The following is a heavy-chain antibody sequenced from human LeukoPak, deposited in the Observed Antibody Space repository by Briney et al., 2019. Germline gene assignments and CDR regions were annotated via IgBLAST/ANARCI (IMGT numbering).Heavy chain of an antibody. D-gene: IGHD6-6*01. V-gene: IGHV3-23*01. CDR3: ARDKVAARVFDY. CDR1: GFTFSSYA. Sequence: PGGSLRLSCAASGFTFSSYAMSWVRQAPGKGLEWVSAISGSGGSTYYADSVKGRFTISRDNSKNTLYLQMNSLGAEDTAVYYCARDKVAARVFDYWGQGTLVTVSS. J-gene: IGHJ4*02. CDR2: ISGSGGST.